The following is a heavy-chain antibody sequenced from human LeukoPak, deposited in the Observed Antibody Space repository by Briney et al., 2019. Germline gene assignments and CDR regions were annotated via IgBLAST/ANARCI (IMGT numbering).Heavy chain of an antibody. D-gene: IGHD2-15*01. V-gene: IGHV3-21*01. CDR1: GFTFSSYS. Sequence: PGGSLRLSCAASGFTFSSYSMNWVRQAPGKGLEWVSSISSSSSYIYYADSVKGRFTISRDNAKNSLYPKMNSLRAEHTAVYYCARGAPEGCSGGSCYSLGLTHLNYWGQGTLVTVSS. CDR2: ISSSSSYI. J-gene: IGHJ4*02. CDR3: ARGAPEGCSGGSCYSLGLTHLNY.